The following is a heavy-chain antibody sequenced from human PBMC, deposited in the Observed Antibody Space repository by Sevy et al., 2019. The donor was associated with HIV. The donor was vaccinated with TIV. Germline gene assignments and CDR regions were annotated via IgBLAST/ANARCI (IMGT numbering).Heavy chain of an antibody. D-gene: IGHD4-17*01. Sequence: GGSLRLSCTASGFTFSSYVMSWVRQLPGKRLEWVSSIGGTSNNPGYADSVKGRFIVSRDNSKNTLFPDMNSLRVEDTALYYCAKGDVLNTRAGVDPWGQGTLVTVSS. J-gene: IGHJ5*02. CDR3: AKGDVLNTRAGVDP. CDR2: IGGTSNNP. V-gene: IGHV3-23*01. CDR1: GFTFSSYV.